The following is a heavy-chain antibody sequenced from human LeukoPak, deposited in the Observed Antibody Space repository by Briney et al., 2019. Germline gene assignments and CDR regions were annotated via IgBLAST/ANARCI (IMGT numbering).Heavy chain of an antibody. J-gene: IGHJ4*02. Sequence: SVKVSCKASGGTFSSYAISWVRQAPGRGLEWMGRIIPIFGIANYAQKFQGRVTITADKSTSTAYMELSSLRSEDTAAYYCARAMDTAMVNGGDYWGQGTLVTVSS. CDR1: GGTFSSYA. CDR3: ARAMDTAMVNGGDY. CDR2: IIPIFGIA. D-gene: IGHD5-18*01. V-gene: IGHV1-69*04.